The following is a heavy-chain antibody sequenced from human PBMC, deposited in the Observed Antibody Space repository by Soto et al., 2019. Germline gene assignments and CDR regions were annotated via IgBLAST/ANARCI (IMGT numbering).Heavy chain of an antibody. CDR3: ANDFARGYSSSWYFGY. J-gene: IGHJ4*02. CDR2: ISYDGSNK. CDR1: GFTFSSYG. D-gene: IGHD6-13*01. V-gene: IGHV3-30*18. Sequence: GGSLRLSCAASGFTFSSYGMHWVRQAPGKGLEWVAVISYDGSNKYSADSVKGRFTISRDNSKNTLYLQMNSLRAEDTAVYYCANDFARGYSSSWYFGYWGQGTLVTVSS.